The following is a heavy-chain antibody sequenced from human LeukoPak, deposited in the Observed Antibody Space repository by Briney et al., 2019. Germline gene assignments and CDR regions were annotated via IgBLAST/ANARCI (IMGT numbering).Heavy chain of an antibody. CDR1: GFTFSSYA. J-gene: IGHJ4*02. CDR3: ARAPLTTYPR. Sequence: PGGSLRLSCAASGFTFSSYAMHWVRQAPGQRLEWMGWINVVNGNTKLSQKFQERVIITSDTSASTTYMEMSSLRFDDTAMYYCARAPLTTYPRWGQGTLVTVSS. V-gene: IGHV1-3*01. CDR2: INVVNGNT. D-gene: IGHD2/OR15-2a*01.